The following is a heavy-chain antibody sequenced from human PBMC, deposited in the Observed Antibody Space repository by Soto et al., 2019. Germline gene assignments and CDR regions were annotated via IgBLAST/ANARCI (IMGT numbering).Heavy chain of an antibody. J-gene: IGHJ6*03. CDR1: GFTVSSYA. V-gene: IGHV3-23*01. D-gene: IGHD3-16*01. CDR3: AKALRFTFTTGYYMDV. CDR2: ISGSGST. Sequence: VQLLESGGGLVQPGGSLRLSCAASGFTVSSYAMSWVRQAPGKGLEWVSVISGSGSTYSADSVKGRFTISRDSSKTTVYQQMNSLRAEDTAVYYCAKALRFTFTTGYYMDVWGRGTTVTVSS.